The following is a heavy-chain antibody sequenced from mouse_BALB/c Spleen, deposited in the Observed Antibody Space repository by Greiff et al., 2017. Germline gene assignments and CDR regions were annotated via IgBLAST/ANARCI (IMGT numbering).Heavy chain of an antibody. CDR2: ISNGGGST. V-gene: IGHV5-12-2*01. CDR1: GFTFSSYT. D-gene: IGHD2-4*01. CDR3: AYYDYGGSFAY. J-gene: IGHJ3*01. Sequence: EVQGVESGGGLVKPGGSLKLSCAASGFTFSSYTMSWVRQTPEKRLEWVAYISNGGGSTYYPDTVKGRFTISRDNAKNTLYLQMSSLKSEDTAMYYCAYYDYGGSFAYWGQGTLVTVSA.